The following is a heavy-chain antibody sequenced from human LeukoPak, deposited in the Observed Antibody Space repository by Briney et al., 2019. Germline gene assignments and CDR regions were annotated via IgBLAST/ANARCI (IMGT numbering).Heavy chain of an antibody. Sequence: SETLSLTCSVSGVSISSYFWSWIRQPAGKGLEWIGHIYSSGSTNYNPSLMSRVTMSVDTSKSQFSLKMSSVTAADTAVYYCARGYYDSSAYSFDYWGQGTLVTVSS. CDR1: GVSISSYF. J-gene: IGHJ4*02. V-gene: IGHV4-4*07. CDR2: IYSSGST. D-gene: IGHD3-22*01. CDR3: ARGYYDSSAYSFDY.